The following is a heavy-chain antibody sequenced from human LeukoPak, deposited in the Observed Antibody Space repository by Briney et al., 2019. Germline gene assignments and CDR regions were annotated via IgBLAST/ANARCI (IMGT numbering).Heavy chain of an antibody. D-gene: IGHD2-15*01. CDR1: GYTFTSYG. CDR3: ARDRVVVVVAATPVYYYYGMDV. J-gene: IGHJ6*02. V-gene: IGHV1-18*01. Sequence: ASVKVSCKASGYTFTSYGISWVRQAPGQGLEWMGWISAYNGNTNYAQKLQGRVTMTTDTSTSTAYMELRSLGSDDTAVYYCARDRVVVVVAATPVYYYYGMDVWGQGTTVTVSS. CDR2: ISAYNGNT.